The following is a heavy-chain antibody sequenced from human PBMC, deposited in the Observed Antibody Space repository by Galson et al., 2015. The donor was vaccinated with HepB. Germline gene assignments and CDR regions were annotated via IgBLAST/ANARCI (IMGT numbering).Heavy chain of an antibody. CDR3: TTEWDYDSSGYYYGLGDY. J-gene: IGHJ4*02. CDR1: GFTFSNAW. D-gene: IGHD3-22*01. V-gene: IGHV3-15*01. CDR2: IKSKTDGGTT. Sequence: LRLSCAASGFTFSNAWMSWVRQAPGKGLEWVGRIKSKTDGGTTDYAAPVKGRFTISRDDSKNTLYLQMNSLKTEDTAVYYCTTEWDYDSSGYYYGLGDYWGQGTLVTVSS.